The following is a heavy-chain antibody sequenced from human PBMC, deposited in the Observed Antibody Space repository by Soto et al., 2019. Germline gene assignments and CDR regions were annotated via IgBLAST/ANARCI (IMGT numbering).Heavy chain of an antibody. Sequence: QVQLVQSGAEVKKPGSSVKVSCKASGGTFSSYTISWVRQAPGQGLEWMGRIIPILGIANYAQKFQGRVTITADKSTSTAYMELSSLRSEDTAVYYCARDRSSEDIPLGDWGQGTLVTVSS. CDR2: IIPILGIA. CDR3: ARDRSSEDIPLGD. V-gene: IGHV1-69*08. D-gene: IGHD2-15*01. J-gene: IGHJ4*02. CDR1: GGTFSSYT.